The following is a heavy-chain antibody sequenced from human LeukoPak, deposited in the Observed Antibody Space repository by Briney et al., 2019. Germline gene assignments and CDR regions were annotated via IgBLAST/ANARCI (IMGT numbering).Heavy chain of an antibody. CDR3: TREGVADNAFDI. D-gene: IGHD6-19*01. CDR2: IRSKAYGGTT. V-gene: IGHV3-49*04. CDR1: GFTFGDYA. J-gene: IGHJ3*02. Sequence: GGSLRLSCTASGFTFGDYAMSWVRQAPGKGVEWVGFIRSKAYGGTTEYAASVKGRFTISRDDSKSIAYLQMNSLKTEDTAVYYCTREGVADNAFDIWGQGTMVTVSS.